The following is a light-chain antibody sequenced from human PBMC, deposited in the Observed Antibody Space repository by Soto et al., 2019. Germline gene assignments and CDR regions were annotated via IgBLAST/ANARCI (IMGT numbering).Light chain of an antibody. Sequence: EIVLTQSPGTLSLSPGERATLSCRASQTVTSNYLAWYQRKPGQAPRLLISGASSRAADIPARFSGSGSGTNFTLIITRLEPEDFAVYFCQQYAGSPSTFGQGTKVEIK. J-gene: IGKJ1*01. V-gene: IGKV3-20*01. CDR2: GAS. CDR3: QQYAGSPST. CDR1: QTVTSNY.